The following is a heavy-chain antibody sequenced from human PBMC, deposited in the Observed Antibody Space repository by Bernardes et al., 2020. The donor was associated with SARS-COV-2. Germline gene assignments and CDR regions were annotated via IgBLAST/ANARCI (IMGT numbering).Heavy chain of an antibody. D-gene: IGHD6-13*01. CDR3: AKVGGPRIAAAGYYFDY. CDR1: GFTFSSYA. J-gene: IGHJ4*02. CDR2: ISGSDGST. Sequence: GGSLRLSCAASGFTFSSYAMSWVRQAPGKGLEWVSAISGSDGSTYYADSVKGRFTISRDNSKNTLYLQMNSLRAEDTAVYYCAKVGGPRIAAAGYYFDYWGQGTLVTVSS. V-gene: IGHV3-23*01.